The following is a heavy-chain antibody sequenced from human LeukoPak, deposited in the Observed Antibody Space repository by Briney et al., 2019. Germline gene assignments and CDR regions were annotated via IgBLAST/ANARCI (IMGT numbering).Heavy chain of an antibody. Sequence: PGGSLRPSCAASGFTFTSYWMHWVRQAPGKGLVWLSRINSDGTITSYADSLEGRFTISRDNAKNTVYLQMNSLRAEDTAVYYCARPGVGFDYWGQGALVTVSS. CDR2: INSDGTIT. CDR3: ARPGVGFDY. J-gene: IGHJ4*02. CDR1: GFTFTSYW. V-gene: IGHV3-74*01.